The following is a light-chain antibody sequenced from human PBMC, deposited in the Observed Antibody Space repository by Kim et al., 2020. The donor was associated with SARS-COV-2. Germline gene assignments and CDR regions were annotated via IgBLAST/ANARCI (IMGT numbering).Light chain of an antibody. CDR1: QAIRND. J-gene: IGKJ3*01. V-gene: IGKV1-27*01. Sequence: DIQMTQSPSSLSASVGDRVTITCRASQAIRNDLVWYQQKPGKVPKLLIYVAHALESGVPARFSASGSGTDFTLTISSLQPEDVTTYYCQKFDSAPLTFGHGTKLEI. CDR2: VAH. CDR3: QKFDSAPLT.